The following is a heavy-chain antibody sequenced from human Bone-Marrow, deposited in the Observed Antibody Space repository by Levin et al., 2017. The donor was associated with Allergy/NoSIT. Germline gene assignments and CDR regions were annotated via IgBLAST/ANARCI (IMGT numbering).Heavy chain of an antibody. CDR2: FYVGGST. V-gene: IGHV4-39*01. Sequence: SCTVSGDAMRDSTYYWGWIRQPPGKGLEWIGTFYVGGSTYYNPSLRSRVTTSVDTSRNQFSLRLNSVTAADTAIYYCARHFKNYYDSSSFYPDRWGQGTLVTVSS. D-gene: IGHD3-22*01. CDR1: GDAMRDSTYY. J-gene: IGHJ5*02. CDR3: ARHFKNYYDSSSFYPDR.